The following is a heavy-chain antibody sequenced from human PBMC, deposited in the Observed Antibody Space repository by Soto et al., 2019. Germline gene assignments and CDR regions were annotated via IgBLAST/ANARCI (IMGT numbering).Heavy chain of an antibody. D-gene: IGHD3-9*01. Sequence: SETLALTCNVSGGSISGYYWSWIRQPPGKGLEWIGEIYHSGNPKYNPSLNSRLTISVDTSKNQFSLKLTSVTAADTTVYYCTSHLFAGFPVQAYWGLGTLVPVSS. CDR1: GGSISGYY. V-gene: IGHV4-59*08. J-gene: IGHJ4*02. CDR2: IYHSGNP. CDR3: TSHLFAGFPVQAY.